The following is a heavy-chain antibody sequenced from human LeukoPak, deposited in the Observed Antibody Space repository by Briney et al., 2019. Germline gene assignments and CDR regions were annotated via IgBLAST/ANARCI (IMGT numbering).Heavy chain of an antibody. J-gene: IGHJ4*02. V-gene: IGHV3-30*18. CDR1: GFTFRTYA. Sequence: PGGSLRLSCAASGFTFRTYAMSWVRQAPGKGLEWVLEINYSGGNKYYAHSVKGRFTISRDNSKNTLYLQMNSLRAEDTGMYFCAKENSPFSGFGRSWYRVSYFDYWGQGTLVTVSS. CDR3: AKENSPFSGFGRSWYRVSYFDY. CDR2: INYSGGNK. D-gene: IGHD6-13*01.